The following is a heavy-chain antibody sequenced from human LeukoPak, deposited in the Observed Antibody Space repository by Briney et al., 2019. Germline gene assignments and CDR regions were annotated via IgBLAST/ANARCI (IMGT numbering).Heavy chain of an antibody. CDR3: ARVPTVTFFDY. CDR1: GGSITRYY. J-gene: IGHJ4*02. Sequence: SETLSLTCTVSGGSITRYYWSWIRQPPGKGLGWIGYIYYSGSTNYNPSLKSRVTISVDTSKNQFSLKLSSVTAADTAVYYCARVPTVTFFDYWGQGTLVTVSS. D-gene: IGHD4-17*01. CDR2: IYYSGST. V-gene: IGHV4-59*01.